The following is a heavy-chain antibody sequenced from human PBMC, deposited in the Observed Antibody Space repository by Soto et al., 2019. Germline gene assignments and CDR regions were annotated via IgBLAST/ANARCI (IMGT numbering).Heavy chain of an antibody. CDR2: IVVGSGNT. D-gene: IGHD6-13*01. Sequence: ASVKVSCKASGFTFTSSAVQWVRQARGQRLEWIGWIVVGSGNTNYAQKFQERVTITRDMSTSTAYMELSSLRSEDTAVYYCAVLYGSSWYEGPYYYYGMDVWGQGTTVTVSS. CDR1: GFTFTSSA. J-gene: IGHJ6*02. V-gene: IGHV1-58*01. CDR3: AVLYGSSWYEGPYYYYGMDV.